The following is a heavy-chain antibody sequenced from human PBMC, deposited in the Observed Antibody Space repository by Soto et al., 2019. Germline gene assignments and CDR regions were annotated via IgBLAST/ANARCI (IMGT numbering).Heavy chain of an antibody. D-gene: IGHD5-18*01. CDR1: GGTFSTYA. J-gene: IGHJ4*02. V-gene: IGHV1-69*12. CDR3: ASGIQLWLRRINSGYSG. Sequence: QVQLVQSGAEVKKPESSVKVSCKAPGGTFSTYAISWVRQAPGQGLEWMGGIITMFGTANYAQRFQDRVTINADESTNTVYMELSSLRSEDTAVYFCASGIQLWLRRINSGYSGWGQGTLVTVSS. CDR2: IITMFGTA.